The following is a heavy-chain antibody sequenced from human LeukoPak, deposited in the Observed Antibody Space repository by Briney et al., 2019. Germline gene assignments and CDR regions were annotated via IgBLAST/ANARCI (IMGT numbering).Heavy chain of an antibody. CDR2: ISSSGSTI. D-gene: IGHD3-10*02. J-gene: IGHJ6*04. CDR1: GFTVSSFY. Sequence: GGSLRLSCAAPGFTVSSFYMTWVRQAPGKGLEWVSYISSSGSTIYYADSVKGRFTISRDNAKNSLYLQMNSLRAEDTAVYYCAELGITMIGGVWGKGTTVTISS. CDR3: AELGITMIGGV. V-gene: IGHV3-48*03.